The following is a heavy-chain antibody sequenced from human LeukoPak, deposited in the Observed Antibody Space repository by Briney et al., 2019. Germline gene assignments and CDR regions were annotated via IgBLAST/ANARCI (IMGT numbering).Heavy chain of an antibody. CDR3: AREMGPRRLRFLDPLDY. D-gene: IGHD3-3*01. J-gene: IGHJ4*02. CDR1: GFTFSSYS. CDR2: ISSSSSYI. Sequence: GGSLRLSCAASGFTFSSYSMNWVRQAPGKGLEWVSSISSSSSYIYYADSVKGRFTISRDNAKNSLYLQMNSLRAEDTAVYYCAREMGPRRLRFLDPLDYWGQGTLVTVSS. V-gene: IGHV3-21*01.